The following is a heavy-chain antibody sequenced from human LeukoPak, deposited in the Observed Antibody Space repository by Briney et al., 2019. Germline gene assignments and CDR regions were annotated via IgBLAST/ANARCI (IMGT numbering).Heavy chain of an antibody. Sequence: GESLKISCEGFGFRFASSWIAWVRQMPGKGLEWMGIIYPGDSDTRYSPSFQGQVTISADPSISTAYLQWSSLKASDTAMYYCARVKLSYYGSGSFFDYWGQGTLVTVSS. CDR1: GFRFASSW. V-gene: IGHV5-51*01. CDR2: IYPGDSDT. D-gene: IGHD3-10*01. J-gene: IGHJ4*02. CDR3: ARVKLSYYGSGSFFDY.